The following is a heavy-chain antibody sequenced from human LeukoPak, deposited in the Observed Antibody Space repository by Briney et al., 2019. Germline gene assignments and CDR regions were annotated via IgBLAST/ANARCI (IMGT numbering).Heavy chain of an antibody. V-gene: IGHV4-34*01. CDR3: ARGLGILVRGGIYYFDY. D-gene: IGHD3-10*01. CDR2: INHSGST. CDR1: GFTFSSYW. J-gene: IGHJ4*02. Sequence: GSLRLSCAASGFTFSSYWMSWVRQAPGRGLEWIGEINHSGSTNYNPSLKSRVTISVDTSKNQFSLKLSSVTAADTAVYYCARGLGILVRGGIYYFDYWGQGTLVTVSS.